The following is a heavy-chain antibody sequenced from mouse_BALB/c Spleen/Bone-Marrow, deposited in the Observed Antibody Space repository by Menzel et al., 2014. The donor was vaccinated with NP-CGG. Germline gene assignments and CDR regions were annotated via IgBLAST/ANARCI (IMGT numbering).Heavy chain of an antibody. CDR2: IWAGGST. CDR3: ARRSQGYAMDY. D-gene: IGHD3-2*02. Sequence: QVQLQQSGPGLVSPSQSLSITCTVSGFSLTSYGLHWVRQPPGKGLEWLGVIWAGGSTNYNSALMSRLSISKDNSKSQVFLKMNSLQTDDTAMYYCARRSQGYAMDYWGQGTSVTVSS. J-gene: IGHJ4*01. V-gene: IGHV2-9*02. CDR1: GFSLTSYG.